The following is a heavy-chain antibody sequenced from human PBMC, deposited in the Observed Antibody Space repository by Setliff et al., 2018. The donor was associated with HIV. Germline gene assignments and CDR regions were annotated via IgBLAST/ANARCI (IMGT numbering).Heavy chain of an antibody. Sequence: ETLSLTCTVSGGSLGGYYWSWIRQPAGKRLEWIGRIFASGTTNYNPSLKSRVTISVDTSKNQFSLKLSSVTAADTAVYYCARPRSGTYRGHYYYYMDVWGKGTTVTVS. D-gene: IGHD3-10*01. CDR3: ARPRSGTYRGHYYYYMDV. CDR1: GGSLGGYY. J-gene: IGHJ6*03. CDR2: IFASGTT. V-gene: IGHV4-4*07.